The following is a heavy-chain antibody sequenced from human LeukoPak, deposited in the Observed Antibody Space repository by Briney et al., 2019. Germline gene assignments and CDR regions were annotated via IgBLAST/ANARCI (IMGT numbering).Heavy chain of an antibody. CDR1: GFSLNTSGVG. Sequence: SGPTLMNPTQTLTLTCTFSGFSLNTSGVGVGWLRQPPGQALEWLALIYWDDDERYSPSLKSRLTITKDTSKTHVVLTMTNVAPVDTATYFCAHRNLMAVTRIGYSFDSWGQGTLVTVSS. CDR2: IYWDDDE. J-gene: IGHJ4*02. V-gene: IGHV2-5*02. D-gene: IGHD2-21*01. CDR3: AHRNLMAVTRIGYSFDS.